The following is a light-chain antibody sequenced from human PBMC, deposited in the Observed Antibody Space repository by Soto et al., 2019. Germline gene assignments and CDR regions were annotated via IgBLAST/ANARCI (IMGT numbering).Light chain of an antibody. V-gene: IGLV2-11*01. Sequence: QSALTQPRSVSGSPGQSVTISCTGTSSDVGAYNSVSWYQQHPGKVPKFMIYDVSKRPSGVPDRFSGSKSGNTASLTISGLQAEDEADYYCCSYGGTYNVFGTGTKVTVL. J-gene: IGLJ1*01. CDR1: SSDVGAYNS. CDR3: CSYGGTYNV. CDR2: DVS.